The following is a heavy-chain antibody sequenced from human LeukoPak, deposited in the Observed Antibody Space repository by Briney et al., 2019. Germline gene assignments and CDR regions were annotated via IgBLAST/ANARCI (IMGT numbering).Heavy chain of an antibody. J-gene: IGHJ4*02. CDR2: IYYSGST. V-gene: IGHV4-39*01. CDR3: ATYTMVRGDPHADFDY. Sequence: SETLSLTCTVSGGSISSSSYYWGWIRQPPGKGLEWIGSIYYSGSTYYNPSLKSRVTISVDTSKNQFSLKLSSVTAADTAVYYCATYTMVRGDPHADFDYWGQGTLVTVSS. D-gene: IGHD3-10*01. CDR1: GGSISSSSYY.